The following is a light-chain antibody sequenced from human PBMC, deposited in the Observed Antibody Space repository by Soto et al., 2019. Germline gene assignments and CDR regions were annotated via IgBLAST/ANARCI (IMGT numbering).Light chain of an antibody. CDR1: QSVSSSY. Sequence: EIVLTQSPGTLSLSPGERATLSCRASQSVSSSYLGWYQQKPGQAPRLLIYGASTRATGIPARFSGSGSGTEFTLTISSLQSEDFAVYYCQQYDDWPRWTLGQGTKVDIK. CDR2: GAS. J-gene: IGKJ1*01. CDR3: QQYDDWPRWT. V-gene: IGKV3-15*01.